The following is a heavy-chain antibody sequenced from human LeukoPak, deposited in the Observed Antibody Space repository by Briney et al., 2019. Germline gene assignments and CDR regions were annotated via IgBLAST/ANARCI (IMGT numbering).Heavy chain of an antibody. V-gene: IGHV1-2*02. J-gene: IGHJ4*02. Sequence: ASVKVSCKASGYTFTGYYMHWVRQAPGQGLEWMGWINPNSGGTNYAQKFQGRVTMTRDTSISTAYMELSRLRSDDTAVYYCARVPPVTESFDYWGQGTLVTVSS. CDR1: GYTFTGYY. CDR3: ARVPPVTESFDY. D-gene: IGHD2/OR15-2a*01. CDR2: INPNSGGT.